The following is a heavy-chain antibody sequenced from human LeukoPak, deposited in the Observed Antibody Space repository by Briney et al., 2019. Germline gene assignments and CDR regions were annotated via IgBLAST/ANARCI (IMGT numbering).Heavy chain of an antibody. J-gene: IGHJ4*02. CDR2: ISGSGGST. V-gene: IGHV3-23*01. Sequence: PGGSLKLSCAASGFTFSSHAMNWVRQAPGKGLEWVSGISGSGGSTYYADSVKGRFTISRDNSNNTLYLQMNSLRAEDTAVYYCAKEWQQSYWGQGTLVTVSS. D-gene: IGHD3-10*01. CDR1: GFTFSSHA. CDR3: AKEWQQSY.